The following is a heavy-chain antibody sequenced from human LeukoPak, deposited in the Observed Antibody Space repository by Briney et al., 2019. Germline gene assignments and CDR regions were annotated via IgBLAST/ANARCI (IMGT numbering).Heavy chain of an antibody. D-gene: IGHD3-9*01. CDR2: IYHSGST. Sequence: SETLSLTCTVSGYSISSGYYWGWIRQPPGKGLEWIGSIYHSGSTYYNPSLRSRVTISMDTSTNQFSLKLTSVTAADTALYYCARDLYYNDLLIGSYVHEGFDFWGQGTLVAVSS. J-gene: IGHJ4*02. CDR3: ARDLYYNDLLIGSYVHEGFDF. V-gene: IGHV4-38-2*02. CDR1: GYSISSGYY.